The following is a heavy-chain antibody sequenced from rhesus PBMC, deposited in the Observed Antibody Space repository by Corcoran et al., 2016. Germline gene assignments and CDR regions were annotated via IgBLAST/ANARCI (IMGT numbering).Heavy chain of an antibody. CDR3: TRSLSGYSYGYFDY. D-gene: IGHD5-24*01. J-gene: IGHJ4*01. CDR2: ISSAVSYI. Sequence: EVQLVESGGGLVQPGGSLRLSCAASGFTFSDYNMSWVRQAPGKGLEWVSSISSAVSYIYYADSVKCRFTISRDNAKNSLSLQMNRLKTEDTAVYYCTRSLSGYSYGYFDYWGQGVLVTVSS. CDR1: GFTFSDYN. V-gene: IGHV3S16*01.